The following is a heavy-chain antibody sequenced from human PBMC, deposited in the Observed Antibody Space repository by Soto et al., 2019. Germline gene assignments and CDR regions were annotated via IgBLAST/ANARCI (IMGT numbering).Heavy chain of an antibody. CDR2: ITTGNDYI. CDR1: GFTLSSFS. Sequence: EVQLVESGGGLVKPGGSLRLSCVASGFTLSSFSMSWIRQTPGKGLEWVSSITTGNDYISYADSVKGRFTISRDNAKNSLFLQMNGLKADDRALYFCARDSYSSLFDSCGQGTLVTVSS. CDR3: ARDSYSSLFDS. V-gene: IGHV3-21*02. D-gene: IGHD6-19*01. J-gene: IGHJ5*01.